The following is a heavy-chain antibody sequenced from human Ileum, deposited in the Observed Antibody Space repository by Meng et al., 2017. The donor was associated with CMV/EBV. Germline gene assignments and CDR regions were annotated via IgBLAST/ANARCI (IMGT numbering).Heavy chain of an antibody. J-gene: IGHJ4*02. CDR2: INQYGST. CDR1: GSFSPYT. Sequence: QVQIQQWGAGLLKPSETLSLTCSLGGSFSPYTWSWIRQAAGKGLEWIGEINQYGSTNFDPSVKSRGTISRDTSKNQFSLRLKYVTAADAAVYYCVTADHHAIKYWGQGTLVTVSS. D-gene: IGHD5-12*01. V-gene: IGHV4-34*01. CDR3: VTADHHAIKY.